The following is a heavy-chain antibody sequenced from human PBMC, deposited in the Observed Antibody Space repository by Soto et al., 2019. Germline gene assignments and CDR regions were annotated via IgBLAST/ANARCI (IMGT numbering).Heavy chain of an antibody. J-gene: IGHJ4*02. V-gene: IGHV2-5*02. D-gene: IGHD2-15*01. CDR1: GFSLSTSGVG. Sequence: QITLKESGPTLVKPTQTLTLTYTFSGFSLSTSGVGVGWIRQPPVKALEWLAIIYWDDNKRYSPSLKSRLTITKDTSKNQVVLTMTNMDPVDTATYYCAHSRVVATTTDYWGQGTLVTVSS. CDR3: AHSRVVATTTDY. CDR2: IYWDDNK.